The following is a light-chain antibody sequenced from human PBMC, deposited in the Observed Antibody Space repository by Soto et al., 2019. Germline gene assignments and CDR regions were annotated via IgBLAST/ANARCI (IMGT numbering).Light chain of an antibody. CDR3: QQYHNYPRT. J-gene: IGKJ1*01. CDR2: DAS. V-gene: IGKV1-5*01. CDR1: QIIRTW. Sequence: DIPMTQSPSTLSASVGDRVTITCRASQIIRTWLAWYQHKPGKAPKFLIYDASTVESGVPSRFSGSGSGTEFTLTISDLQPDDFATYYCQQYHNYPRTFGQGTRVEIK.